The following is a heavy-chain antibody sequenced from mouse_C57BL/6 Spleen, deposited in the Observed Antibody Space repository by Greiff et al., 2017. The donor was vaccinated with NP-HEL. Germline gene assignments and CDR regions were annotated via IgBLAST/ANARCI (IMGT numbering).Heavy chain of an antibody. V-gene: IGHV1-64*01. Sequence: QVQLKQPGAELVKPGASVKLSCKASGYTFTSYWMHWVKQRPGQGLEWIGMIHPNSGSTNYNEKFKSKATLTVDKSSSTAYMQLSSLTSEDSAVYYCARELGSWFAYWGQGTLVTVSA. J-gene: IGHJ3*01. CDR3: ARELGSWFAY. D-gene: IGHD4-1*01. CDR1: GYTFTSYW. CDR2: IHPNSGST.